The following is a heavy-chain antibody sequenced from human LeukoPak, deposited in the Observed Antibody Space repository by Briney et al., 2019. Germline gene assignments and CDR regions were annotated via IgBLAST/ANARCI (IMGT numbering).Heavy chain of an antibody. CDR2: IIPIFGTA. Sequence: SVRVSCTASGVTFSSYAISWVRQAPGQGLEWMGGIIPIFGTANYAQKFQGRVTITADESTSTAYMELSSLRSEDTAVYYCARGPSYYDFWSGYSNWFDPWGQGTLVTVSS. V-gene: IGHV1-69*13. J-gene: IGHJ5*02. D-gene: IGHD3-3*01. CDR3: ARGPSYYDFWSGYSNWFDP. CDR1: GVTFSSYA.